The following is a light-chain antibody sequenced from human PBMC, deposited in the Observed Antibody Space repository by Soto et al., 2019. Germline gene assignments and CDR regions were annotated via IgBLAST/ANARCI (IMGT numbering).Light chain of an antibody. V-gene: IGKV3-15*01. J-gene: IGKJ4*01. Sequence: MTQSPSTLSASIGDRVTFSCRASQSVTTNLAWYQHKPGQSPRLLISGASTGASGIPPRFSAIVSGTEGTINIDRLQSADGSVYDGQQYDRWPVTFGGGTKVEI. CDR1: QSVTTN. CDR3: QQYDRWPVT. CDR2: GAS.